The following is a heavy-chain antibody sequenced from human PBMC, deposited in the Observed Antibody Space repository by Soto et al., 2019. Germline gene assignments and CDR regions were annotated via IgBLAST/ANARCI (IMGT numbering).Heavy chain of an antibody. J-gene: IGHJ6*02. CDR1: GYTFTSYD. CDR3: ARGPTHYYDRSGYYHYYYYGMDV. V-gene: IGHV1-8*01. D-gene: IGHD3-22*01. Sequence: QVQLVQSGAEVKKPGASVKVSCKASGYTFTSYDINWVRQAPGQGLEWMGWMNPNSGNTGYAEKFQGRPTMTRNTSISTAYMELSSLRSEDTAVYYCARGPTHYYDRSGYYHYYYYGMDVWGQGTTVTVSS. CDR2: MNPNSGNT.